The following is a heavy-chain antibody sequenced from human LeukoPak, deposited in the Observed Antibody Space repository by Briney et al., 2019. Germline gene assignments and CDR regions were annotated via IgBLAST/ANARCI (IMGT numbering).Heavy chain of an antibody. CDR3: ARGVLYYDSSVGFDY. CDR2: INHSGST. CDR1: GGSFSGYY. J-gene: IGHJ4*02. D-gene: IGHD3-22*01. Sequence: PSETLSLTCAVYGGSFSGYYWSWIRQPPGKGLEWIGEINHSGSTNYNPSLKSRVTISVDTSKNQFSLKLSSVTAADTAVYYCARGVLYYDSSVGFDYWGQGTLVTVSS. V-gene: IGHV4-34*01.